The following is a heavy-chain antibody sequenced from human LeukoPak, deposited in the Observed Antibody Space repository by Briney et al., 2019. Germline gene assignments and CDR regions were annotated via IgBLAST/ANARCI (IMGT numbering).Heavy chain of an antibody. CDR2: ISGYNGKT. CDR1: GYTFTTYG. CDR3: ARDLAVVTAFGQHAFDI. V-gene: IGHV1-18*01. D-gene: IGHD2-21*02. J-gene: IGHJ3*02. Sequence: ASVKVSCKAPGYTFTTYGITWVRQAPGQGLEWMGWISGYNGKTNYAQNLQGRVTMTTDTSTSTAYMELRSLRSDDTAVYYCARDLAVVTAFGQHAFDIWGQGTMVTVSS.